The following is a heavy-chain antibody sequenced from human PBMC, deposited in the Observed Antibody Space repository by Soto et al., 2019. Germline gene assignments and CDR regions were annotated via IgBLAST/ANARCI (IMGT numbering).Heavy chain of an antibody. J-gene: IGHJ6*03. Sequence: GGSLRLSCAASGFTFSSYAMSWVRQAPGKGLEWVSAISGSGGSTYYADSVKGRFTISRDNSKNTLYLQMNSLRAEDTAVYYCAKTGSGYRYYYYMDVWGKGTTVTVSS. CDR3: AKTGSGYRYYYYMDV. D-gene: IGHD3-22*01. CDR2: ISGSGGST. CDR1: GFTFSSYA. V-gene: IGHV3-23*01.